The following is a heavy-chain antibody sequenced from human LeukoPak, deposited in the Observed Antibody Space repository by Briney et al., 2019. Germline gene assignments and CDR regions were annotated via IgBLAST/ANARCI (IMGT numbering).Heavy chain of an antibody. V-gene: IGHV3-7*03. CDR3: ARVSYSYGPWYSYYYYYGMDV. CDR2: IKQDGSGK. J-gene: IGHJ6*02. Sequence: GGSLRLSCAASGFTFSSYWMSWVRQAPGKGLEWVANIKQDGSGKYYVDSVKGRFTISRDNAKNSLYLQMNSLRAEDTAVYYCARVSYSYGPWYSYYYYYGMDVWGQGTTVTVSS. D-gene: IGHD5-18*01. CDR1: GFTFSSYW.